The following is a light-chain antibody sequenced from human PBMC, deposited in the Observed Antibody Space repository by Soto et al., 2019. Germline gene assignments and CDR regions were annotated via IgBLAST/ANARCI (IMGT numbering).Light chain of an antibody. V-gene: IGKV3-11*01. J-gene: IGKJ4*01. CDR1: QSVGSH. Sequence: ETVLTQSPATLSLSPGERATLSCRASQSVGSHLTWYRQRPGQATRLLIYDATNRATGIPARFSGSGSGTDCTLTVSSLEPEDFAVYYGQQRTDWRLTFGGGTKVEIK. CDR2: DAT. CDR3: QQRTDWRLT.